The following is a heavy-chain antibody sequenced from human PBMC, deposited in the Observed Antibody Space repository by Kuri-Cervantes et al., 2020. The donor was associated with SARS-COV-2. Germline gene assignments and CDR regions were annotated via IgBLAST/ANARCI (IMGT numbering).Heavy chain of an antibody. CDR3: ARDPNANHNNWFDP. CDR1: GFTFSSYW. V-gene: IGHV3-7*03. D-gene: IGHD4/OR15-4a*01. CDR2: IKQDGSGK. Sequence: GGSLRLSCAASGFTFSSYWMSWVRQAPGKGLEWVANIKQDGSGKYYVDSVKGRFTISRDNAKNSLYLQMNSLRAEDTAVYYCARDPNANHNNWFDPWGQGTLVTVSS. J-gene: IGHJ5*02.